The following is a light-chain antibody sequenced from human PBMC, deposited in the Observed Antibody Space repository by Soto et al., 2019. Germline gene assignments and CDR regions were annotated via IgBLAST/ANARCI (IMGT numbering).Light chain of an antibody. Sequence: DIQMTQSPSSLSAFVGDRVTITCRASQGITNYLAWYQQRPGKVPKLLIYVASTLQSGVPSRFSGSGSGTEFTLTISSLQPEDVATYYCQKYNSAPLTFGPGTKVDIK. V-gene: IGKV1-27*01. CDR3: QKYNSAPLT. CDR1: QGITNY. J-gene: IGKJ3*01. CDR2: VAS.